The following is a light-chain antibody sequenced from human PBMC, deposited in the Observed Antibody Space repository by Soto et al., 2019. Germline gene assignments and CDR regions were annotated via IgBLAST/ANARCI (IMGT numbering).Light chain of an antibody. CDR1: QSVSSN. V-gene: IGKV3-15*01. CDR2: GAS. CDR3: QQYNNWPPT. Sequence: EIVMTQSPATLSVSPGGRATLSCRASQSVSSNLAWYQQKPGQAPRLLIYGASTRATGIPARFSGSGSGTEFTLTISSLQSGDFAVYYCQQYNNWPPTFGQGTKVDIK. J-gene: IGKJ1*01.